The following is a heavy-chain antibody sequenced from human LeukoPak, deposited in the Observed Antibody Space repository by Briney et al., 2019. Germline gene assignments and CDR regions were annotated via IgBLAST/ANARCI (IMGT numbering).Heavy chain of an antibody. V-gene: IGHV4-31*03. CDR3: ARAPYYYDSSGYYLQAFDI. CDR1: GGSISSGGYY. J-gene: IGHJ3*02. Sequence: SETLSLTCTVSGGSISSGGYYWGWIRQHPGKGLEWIGYIYYSGSTYYNPSLKSRFTISVDTSKNQFSLKLSSVTAADTAVYYCARAPYYYDSSGYYLQAFDIWGQGTMVTVSS. D-gene: IGHD3-22*01. CDR2: IYYSGST.